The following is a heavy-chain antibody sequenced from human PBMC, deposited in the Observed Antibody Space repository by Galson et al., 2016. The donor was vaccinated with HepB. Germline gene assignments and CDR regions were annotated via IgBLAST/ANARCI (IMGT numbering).Heavy chain of an antibody. CDR1: GGSISSSNW. D-gene: IGHD1-26*01. CDR3: ARGVVGATSDAFDM. J-gene: IGHJ3*02. Sequence: SETLSLTCAVSGGSISSSNWWSWVRQPPGKGLEWIGEIYHSGGTNYNPSLKSRVTISVDKSKNQFSLKLSSMTAADTAVYYCARGVVGATSDAFDMWGQGTMVTVSS. V-gene: IGHV4-4*02. CDR2: IYHSGGT.